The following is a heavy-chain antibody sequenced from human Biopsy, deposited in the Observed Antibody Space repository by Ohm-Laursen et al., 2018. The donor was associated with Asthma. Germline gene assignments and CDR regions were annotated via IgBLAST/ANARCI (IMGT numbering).Heavy chain of an antibody. D-gene: IGHD6-13*01. Sequence: ASVNVSCKASGYPFIGYPIHWMRQAPGQGLEWMGRINPNRGATNYAQKFQGRVTMARDTSISTAYMEVRRLRSDDTAVYYCARGRKSAGDRWFDPWGQGTLVTVSS. CDR3: ARGRKSAGDRWFDP. J-gene: IGHJ5*02. V-gene: IGHV1-2*06. CDR1: GYPFIGYP. CDR2: INPNRGAT.